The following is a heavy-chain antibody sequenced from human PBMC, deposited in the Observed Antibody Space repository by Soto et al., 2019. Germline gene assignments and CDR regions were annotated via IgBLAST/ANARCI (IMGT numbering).Heavy chain of an antibody. CDR1: GFTVSSNY. CDR3: ARPVHPADDAVDI. Sequence: EVQLVETGGGLVQPGGSLRLSCAASGFTVSSNYMNWVRQAAGEGLEWVSVIYSAGSTYYADSVKGRFTISRDNSKITLYLQMNSLRAEDTAIYYCARPVHPADDAVDIWGQGTMVTVSS. J-gene: IGHJ3*02. V-gene: IGHV3-53*02. CDR2: IYSAGST.